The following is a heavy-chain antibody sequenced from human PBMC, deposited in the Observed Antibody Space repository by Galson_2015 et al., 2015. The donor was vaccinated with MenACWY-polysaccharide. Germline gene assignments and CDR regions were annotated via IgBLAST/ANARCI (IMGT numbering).Heavy chain of an antibody. CDR1: GDSVSSNPAS. V-gene: IGHV6-1*01. CDR2: TYYRSQWYT. Sequence: CAISGDSVSSNPASWNWIRQSPSRGLEWLGRTYYRSQWYTDYAVSVKSRIAINADASRNQFPLQLNSVTPDDTAVYYCARDRGRHSHGPPYYFDFWGRGTLVTVSS. D-gene: IGHD5-24*01. J-gene: IGHJ4*02. CDR3: ARDRGRHSHGPPYYFDF.